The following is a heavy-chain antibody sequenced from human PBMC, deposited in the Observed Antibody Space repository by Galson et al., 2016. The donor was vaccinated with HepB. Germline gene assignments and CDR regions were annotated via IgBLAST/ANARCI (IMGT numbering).Heavy chain of an antibody. V-gene: IGHV1-69*13. CDR1: GGTFSTYA. Sequence: SVKVSCKASGGTFSTYAFNWVQQAPGQGLEWMGGIIHVFGTTYYAERVQGRVMITADESTTTVYMELSSLRYGDTAAYYCARGRVYCSSTSCYAFDALDLWGQGTLVTVSS. J-gene: IGHJ3*01. CDR3: ARGRVYCSSTSCYAFDALDL. D-gene: IGHD2-2*01. CDR2: IIHVFGTT.